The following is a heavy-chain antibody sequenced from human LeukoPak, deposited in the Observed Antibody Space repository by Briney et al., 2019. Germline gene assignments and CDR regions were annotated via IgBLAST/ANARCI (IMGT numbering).Heavy chain of an antibody. CDR3: ARVWFGEFEAYYFDY. V-gene: IGHV1-69*04. D-gene: IGHD3-10*01. CDR2: IFPILGIA. Sequence: ASVKVSCKASGGTFSSYAISWVRQAPGQGLEWMGRIFPILGIANYAHKFQGRVTITAEKSTSTAYMELSSLRSEDTAVYYCARVWFGEFEAYYFDYWGQGTLVTVSS. CDR1: GGTFSSYA. J-gene: IGHJ4*02.